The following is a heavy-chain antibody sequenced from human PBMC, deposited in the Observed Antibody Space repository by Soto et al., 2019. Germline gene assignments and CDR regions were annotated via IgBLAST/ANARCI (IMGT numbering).Heavy chain of an antibody. CDR2: VYYTGST. D-gene: IGHD2-21*02. CDR3: VRTAREGAVAPHWFDR. Sequence: SETLSLTCTVSGASIRSTDYYWSWIRQAPGKGLEWIGYVYYTGSTYYNPSLMSRLTISVDTSRNQFSLKLTSVTAAETAVYYCVRTAREGAVAPHWFDRWGQGTQVTVSS. V-gene: IGHV4-30-4*01. J-gene: IGHJ5*02. CDR1: GASIRSTDYY.